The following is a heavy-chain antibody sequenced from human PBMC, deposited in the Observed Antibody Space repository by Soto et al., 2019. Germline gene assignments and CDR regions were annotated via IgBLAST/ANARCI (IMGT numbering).Heavy chain of an antibody. Sequence: QVQLVQSGAEVKKPGSSVKVSCKASGGTFSDYTISWLRQAPGQGPEWMGGIIPIFDTANYAQKFQGRVTITADESTSTAYMELSSLRSEDTAVYYCARDSPLGELSLHQTWFDPWGQGTLVTVSS. CDR3: ARDSPLGELSLHQTWFDP. J-gene: IGHJ5*02. CDR2: IIPIFDTA. CDR1: GGTFSDYT. V-gene: IGHV1-69*12. D-gene: IGHD3-16*02.